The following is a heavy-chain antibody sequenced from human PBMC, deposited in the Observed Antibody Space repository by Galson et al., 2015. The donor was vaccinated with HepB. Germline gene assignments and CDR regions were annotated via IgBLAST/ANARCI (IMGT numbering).Heavy chain of an antibody. D-gene: IGHD3-22*01. CDR3: ASSDYYDSSGYELDY. CDR2: IDPSDSYT. Sequence: QSGAEVKKPGESLRISCKGSGYSFTSYWISWVRQMPGKGLEWMGRIDPSDSYTNYSPSFQGHVTISADKSISAAYLQWSSLKASDTAMYYCASSDYYDSSGYELDYWGQGTLVTVSS. V-gene: IGHV5-10-1*01. J-gene: IGHJ4*02. CDR1: GYSFTSYW.